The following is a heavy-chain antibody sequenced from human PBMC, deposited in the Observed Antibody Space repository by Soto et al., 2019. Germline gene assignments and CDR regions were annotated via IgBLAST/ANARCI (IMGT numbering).Heavy chain of an antibody. D-gene: IGHD5-12*01. CDR1: GGSISSGGYY. Sequence: PSETLSLTCTVSGGSISSGGYYWSWIRQHPGKGLEWIGYIYYSGSTYYNPSLKSRVTISVDTSKNQFSLKLSSVTAADTAVYFCARDAYGGYDKGYFDYWGPGTLVTVSS. CDR3: ARDAYGGYDKGYFDY. V-gene: IGHV4-31*03. CDR2: IYYSGST. J-gene: IGHJ4*02.